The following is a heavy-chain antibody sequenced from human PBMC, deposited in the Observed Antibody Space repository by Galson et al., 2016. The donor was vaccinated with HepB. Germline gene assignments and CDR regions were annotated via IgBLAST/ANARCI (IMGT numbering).Heavy chain of an antibody. V-gene: IGHV3-23*01. CDR1: GFTFSNYG. Sequence: SLRLSCAASGFTFSNYGIHWVRQAPGKGLEWVSTISGSGDETNYADSVKGRFTFSRDNSKNTLYLQMTSLRAEDTAVYYCASGIAVTTSNSFWYFDLWGRGTLVTVSS. D-gene: IGHD3-10*01. CDR2: ISGSGDET. CDR3: ASGIAVTTSNSFWYFDL. J-gene: IGHJ2*01.